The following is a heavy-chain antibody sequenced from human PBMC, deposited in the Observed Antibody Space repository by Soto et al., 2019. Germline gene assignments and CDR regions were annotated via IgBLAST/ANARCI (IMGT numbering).Heavy chain of an antibody. Sequence: QVQLVESGGGVVQPGRYLRLSCAASGFTFSSYGMHWVRQAPGKGLEWVAVISYDGSEMYYADSVKCRFTISRDNSWNTVYLQMTRRLTVDTAVYYCAKEQQRFREVSTRVNWFDPLGQGNLVTVSS. CDR2: ISYDGSEM. CDR1: GFTFSSYG. D-gene: IGHD3-10*01. CDR3: AKEQQRFREVSTRVNWFDP. J-gene: IGHJ5*02. V-gene: IGHV3-30*18.